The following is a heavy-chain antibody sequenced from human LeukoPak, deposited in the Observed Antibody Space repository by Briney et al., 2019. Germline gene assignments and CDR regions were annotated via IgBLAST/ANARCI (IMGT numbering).Heavy chain of an antibody. CDR2: IIPIFGTA. D-gene: IGHD5-24*01. V-gene: IGHV1-69*13. J-gene: IGHJ4*02. CDR1: GGTFSSYA. Sequence: ASVNVSCKASGGTFSSYAISWVRQAPGQGLEWMGGIIPIFGTANYAQKFQGRVTITADASTSTAYMDLSSLRSEDTAVYYCARASRRDGYNFGADYWGQGTLVTVSS. CDR3: ARASRRDGYNFGADY.